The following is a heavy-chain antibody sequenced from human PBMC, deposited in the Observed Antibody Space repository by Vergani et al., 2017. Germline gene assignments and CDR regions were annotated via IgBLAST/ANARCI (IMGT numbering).Heavy chain of an antibody. CDR3: AKHFRGWGIDY. D-gene: IGHD3-16*01. CDR2: IQFDGSNQ. J-gene: IGHJ4*02. CDR1: GFTLSNYD. Sequence: QVQLVESGGGVVQRGGSLRLSCATSGFTLSNYDMQWIRQGPGKGLEFVAFIQFDGSNQYYADSVKGRFPLSRDFSKNTLSLQMNSLRTDDTATYYCAKHFRGWGIDYWGQGTQVIVSS. V-gene: IGHV3-30*02.